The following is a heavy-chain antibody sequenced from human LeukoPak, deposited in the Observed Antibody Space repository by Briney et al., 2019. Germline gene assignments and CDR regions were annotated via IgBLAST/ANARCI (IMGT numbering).Heavy chain of an antibody. CDR1: GFTFSDYW. J-gene: IGHJ5*02. D-gene: IGHD3-10*01. CDR2: IWPDGSGT. CDR3: ARWGVNAGLDR. V-gene: IGHV3-7*01. Sequence: GGSLRLSCAASGFTFSDYWMAWVRQAPGKGLEWVANIWPDGSGTYHVDSVRGRFAISRDNAQYLLNLQMHSLRAEDSAVYYCARWGVNAGLDRWGQGTLVIVSS.